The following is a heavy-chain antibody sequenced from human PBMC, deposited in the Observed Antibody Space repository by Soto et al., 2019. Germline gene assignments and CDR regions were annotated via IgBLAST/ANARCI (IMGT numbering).Heavy chain of an antibody. CDR1: GGTFSSYT. Sequence: QVQLVQSGAEVKKPGSSVKVSCKASGGTFSSYTISWVRQAPGQGLEWMGRIIPILGIANYAQKFQGRVTITADKSTSTGYMELSSLRSEDTAVYYCARGRGGEAFDIWGQGTMVTVSS. V-gene: IGHV1-69*02. J-gene: IGHJ3*02. CDR3: ARGRGGEAFDI. CDR2: IIPILGIA. D-gene: IGHD3-10*01.